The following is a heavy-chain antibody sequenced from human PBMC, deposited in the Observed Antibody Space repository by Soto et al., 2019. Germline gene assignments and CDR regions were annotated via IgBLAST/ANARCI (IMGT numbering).Heavy chain of an antibody. V-gene: IGHV4-59*01. CDR1: GGSISSYY. J-gene: IGHJ4*02. Sequence: SETLSLTCTVSGGSISSYYWSWIRQPPGRGLEWIGYIYYSGSTNYNPSLKSRVTISVDTSKNQFSLKLSSVTAADTAVYYCARLNSSGWYYFDYWGQGTLVTVSS. CDR2: IYYSGST. CDR3: ARLNSSGWYYFDY. D-gene: IGHD6-19*01.